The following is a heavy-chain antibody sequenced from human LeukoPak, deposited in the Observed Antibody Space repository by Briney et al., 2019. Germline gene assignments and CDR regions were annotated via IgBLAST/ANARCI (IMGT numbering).Heavy chain of an antibody. CDR2: INHSGST. CDR1: GGSFSGYY. Sequence: SETLSLTCAVYGGSFSGYYWSWIRQPPGKGLKWIGEINHSGSTNYNPSLKSRVTISVDTSKNQFSLKLSSVTAADTAVYYCARGLRYYGSGSYAWFDPWGQGTLVTVSS. D-gene: IGHD3-10*01. CDR3: ARGLRYYGSGSYAWFDP. J-gene: IGHJ5*02. V-gene: IGHV4-34*01.